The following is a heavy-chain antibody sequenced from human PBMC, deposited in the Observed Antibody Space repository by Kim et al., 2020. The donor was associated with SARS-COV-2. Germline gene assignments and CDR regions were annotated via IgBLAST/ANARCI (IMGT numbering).Heavy chain of an antibody. CDR2: IKSKTDGGTT. V-gene: IGHV3-15*01. CDR3: TTDIDYYDSSGYYYVGGMDV. CDR1: GFTFSNAW. D-gene: IGHD3-22*01. Sequence: GGSLRLSCAASGFTFSNAWMSWVRQAPGKGLEWVGRIKSKTDGGTTDYAAPVKGRFTISRDDSKNTLYLQMNSLKTEDTAVYYCTTDIDYYDSSGYYYVGGMDVWGQGTTVTVSS. J-gene: IGHJ6*02.